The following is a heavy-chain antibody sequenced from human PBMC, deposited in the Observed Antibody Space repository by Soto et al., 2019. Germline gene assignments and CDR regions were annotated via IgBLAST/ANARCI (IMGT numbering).Heavy chain of an antibody. CDR1: GGSFVSSA. Sequence: SVKVSCKASGGSFVSSAISWVRQAPAQGLEWMGEIIPVFDKANYAQNFQGRLTITADEPTGTVFMQLSSLRSEDTAVYFCARLRRDWGDAFDLWGLGTLVTVSS. J-gene: IGHJ3*01. D-gene: IGHD3-16*01. V-gene: IGHV1-69*13. CDR2: IIPVFDKA. CDR3: ARLRRDWGDAFDL.